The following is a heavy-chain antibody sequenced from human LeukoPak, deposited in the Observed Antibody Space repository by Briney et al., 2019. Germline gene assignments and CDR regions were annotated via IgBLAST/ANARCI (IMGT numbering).Heavy chain of an antibody. V-gene: IGHV3-21*01. CDR3: AGPTTVTIDDAFDI. Sequence: GGSLRLSCAASGFTFSSYSMNWVRQAPGKGLEWVSSISSSSSYIYYADSVKGRFTISRDNAKNSLYLQMNSLRAEDTAVYYCAGPTTVTIDDAFDIWGQGTMVTVSS. J-gene: IGHJ3*02. CDR1: GFTFSSYS. D-gene: IGHD4-11*01. CDR2: ISSSSSYI.